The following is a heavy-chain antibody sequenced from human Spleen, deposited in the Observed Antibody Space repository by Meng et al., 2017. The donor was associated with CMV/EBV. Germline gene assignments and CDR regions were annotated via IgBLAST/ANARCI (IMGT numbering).Heavy chain of an antibody. CDR1: GGSFSGYY. CDR2: IYYSGST. J-gene: IGHJ5*02. V-gene: IGHV4-59*01. CDR3: ARVSTIFGVVSP. Sequence: GSLRLSCAVYGGSFSGYYWSWIRQPPGKGLEWIGYIYYSGSTNYNPSLKSRVTISVDTSKNQFSLKLSSVTAADTAVYYCARVSTIFGVVSPWGQGTLVTVSS. D-gene: IGHD3-3*01.